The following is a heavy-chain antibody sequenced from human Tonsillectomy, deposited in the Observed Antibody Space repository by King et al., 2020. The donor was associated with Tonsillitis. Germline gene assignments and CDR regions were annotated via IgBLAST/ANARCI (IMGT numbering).Heavy chain of an antibody. V-gene: IGHV1-2*02. CDR1: GYTFTGYY. J-gene: IGHJ6*04. Sequence: HVQLVESGAEVKKSGASVKVSCKASGYTFTGYYIHWVRQAPGQGLEWMGWINPNSGGTNYAQKFQGRVTMTRDTSIRTAYMELSRLRSDDTAVYYCATDYVIGGSDCCDSNYYGMDVWGKGTTVTVSS. CDR3: ATDYVIGGSDCCDSNYYGMDV. D-gene: IGHD2-21*02. CDR2: INPNSGGT.